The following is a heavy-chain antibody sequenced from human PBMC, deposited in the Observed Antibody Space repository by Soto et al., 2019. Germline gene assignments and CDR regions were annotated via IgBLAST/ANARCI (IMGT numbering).Heavy chain of an antibody. D-gene: IGHD5-18*01. J-gene: IGHJ4*02. Sequence: EVQLEESGGALVQPGRSLRLSCAASGFTFDDYAMHWVRQVLGKGLEWVSSISWNSGNIGYADSVKGRFTTSRDNAKTSLYLQMNSLIPEDTALYYCVRSKGGYSYGTPFAYWGQGTLVTVSS. CDR2: ISWNSGNI. CDR3: VRSKGGYSYGTPFAY. V-gene: IGHV3-9*01. CDR1: GFTFDDYA.